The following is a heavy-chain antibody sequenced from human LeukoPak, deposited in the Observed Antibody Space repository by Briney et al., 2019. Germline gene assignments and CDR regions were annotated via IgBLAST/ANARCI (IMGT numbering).Heavy chain of an antibody. D-gene: IGHD6-13*01. J-gene: IGHJ4*02. CDR3: ARVRSHPGAAAGYYFDY. CDR1: GFTFSSYG. Sequence: GGSLRLSCAASGFTFSSYGMHWVRQAPGKGLEWVAVISYDGSNKYYADSVKGRFTISRDNSKNTLYLQMNSLRAEDTALYHCARVRSHPGAAAGYYFDYWGQGTLVTVSS. CDR2: ISYDGSNK. V-gene: IGHV3-30*03.